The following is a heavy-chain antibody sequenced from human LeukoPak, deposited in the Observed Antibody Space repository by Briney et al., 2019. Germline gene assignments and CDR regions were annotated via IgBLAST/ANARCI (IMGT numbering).Heavy chain of an antibody. D-gene: IGHD3-9*01. V-gene: IGHV4-59*07. CDR2: IYYSGST. CDR3: ARHYEIKNRYYFDY. J-gene: IGHJ4*02. CDR1: GGSISSYY. Sequence: SVPLSLTCTVSGGSISSYYWSWLRQPPGKGLEWTGYIYYSGSTNYNPSLKSRVTISVDTSKNQFSLKLSSVTAADTAVYYCARHYEIKNRYYFDYWGQGTLVTVSS.